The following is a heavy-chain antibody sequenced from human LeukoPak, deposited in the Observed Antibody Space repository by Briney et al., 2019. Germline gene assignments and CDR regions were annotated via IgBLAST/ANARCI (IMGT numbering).Heavy chain of an antibody. CDR2: INHSGST. V-gene: IGHV4-34*01. Sequence: SETLPLTCAVYGGSFSGYYWSWIRQPPGKGLEWIGEINHSGSTNYNPSLKSRVTISVDTSKNQFSLNLSSVTAADTAVYYCARGNYDYVWGSYRLFDYWGQGTLVTVSS. J-gene: IGHJ4*02. D-gene: IGHD3-16*02. CDR3: ARGNYDYVWGSYRLFDY. CDR1: GGSFSGYY.